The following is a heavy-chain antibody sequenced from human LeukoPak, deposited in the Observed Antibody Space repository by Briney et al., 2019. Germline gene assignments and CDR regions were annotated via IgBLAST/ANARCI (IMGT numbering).Heavy chain of an antibody. Sequence: GGSLRLSCAASGFTFSSFGMNWVRQAPGKGLEWVSYISDSSSLTYYADSVKGRLTISRDNAKNSLSLQLNSLRDEDTAVYFCAKVIRGGYGMDVWGQGTTVTVSS. J-gene: IGHJ6*02. CDR3: AKVIRGGYGMDV. CDR1: GFTFSSFG. D-gene: IGHD3-10*01. CDR2: ISDSSSLT. V-gene: IGHV3-48*02.